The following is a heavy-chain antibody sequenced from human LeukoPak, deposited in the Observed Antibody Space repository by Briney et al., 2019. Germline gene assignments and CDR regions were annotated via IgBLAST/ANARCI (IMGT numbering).Heavy chain of an antibody. CDR3: ARSAYNYGYVYFDH. V-gene: IGHV1-2*02. Sequence: GASVKVSCKASGYTFTGCFIHYVRQAPGQGLEWMGWIDPNSDNIRYSETFKDRVTMTRDTPTNTAYMELSWLRSDDTAVYYCARSAYNYGYVYFDHWGQGTLVIVSS. J-gene: IGHJ4*02. CDR2: IDPNSDNI. CDR1: GYTFTGCF. D-gene: IGHD5-18*01.